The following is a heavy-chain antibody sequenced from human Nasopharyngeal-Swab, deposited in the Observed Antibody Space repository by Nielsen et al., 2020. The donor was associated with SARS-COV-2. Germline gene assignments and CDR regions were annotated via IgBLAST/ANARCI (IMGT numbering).Heavy chain of an antibody. D-gene: IGHD3-3*01. CDR2: INSSGGST. Sequence: GGSLRLSCAASGFTFSNYAMYWVRQAPGKGLEWVSVINSSGGSTHYADSVKGRFTISRDNSKNTLYLQMNSLRAEDTAVYYCAEIFTSLLDDDFDVWGQGTMVTVSS. J-gene: IGHJ3*01. V-gene: IGHV3-23*01. CDR3: AEIFTSLLDDDFDV. CDR1: GFTFSNYA.